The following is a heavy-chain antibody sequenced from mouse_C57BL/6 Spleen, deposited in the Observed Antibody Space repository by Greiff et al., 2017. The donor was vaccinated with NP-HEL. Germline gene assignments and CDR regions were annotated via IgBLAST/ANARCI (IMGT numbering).Heavy chain of an antibody. CDR1: GYTFTDYY. V-gene: IGHV1-26*01. D-gene: IGHD2-5*01. CDR2: INPNNGGT. CDR3: ANAYYYSNSGY. J-gene: IGHJ2*01. Sequence: VQLQQSGPELVKPGASVKISCKASGYTFTDYYMNWVKQSHGKSLEWIGDINPNNGGTSYNQKFKGKATLTVDKSSSTAYMEISSLTSEDSAVYYCANAYYYSNSGYWGQGTTLTVSS.